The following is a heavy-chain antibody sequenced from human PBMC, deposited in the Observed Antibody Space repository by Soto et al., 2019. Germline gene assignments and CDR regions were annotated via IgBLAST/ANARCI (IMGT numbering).Heavy chain of an antibody. D-gene: IGHD6-19*01. CDR1: GFTFSDYA. CDR2: VSHDGRNT. Sequence: VQLVESGGGVVQPGRSLRLSCAASGFTFSDYAMHWVRQAPGKGLEWVAVVSHDGRNTHYADSVKSPFTISRDSSKNTVSLEMTSLRAEDTAVYYCAKGGRQWLVTSDFNYWGQGALVTVSS. V-gene: IGHV3-30*18. J-gene: IGHJ4*02. CDR3: AKGGRQWLVTSDFNY.